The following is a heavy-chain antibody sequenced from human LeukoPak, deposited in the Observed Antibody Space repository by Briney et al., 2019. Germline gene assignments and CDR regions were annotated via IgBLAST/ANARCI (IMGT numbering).Heavy chain of an antibody. J-gene: IGHJ5*02. D-gene: IGHD4-11*01. V-gene: IGHV4-59*01. CDR3: ARLMTTYNWFDP. CDR1: GGSFSGYY. Sequence: SETLSLTCAVYGGSFSGYYWSWIRQPPGKGLEWIGYIYYSGSTNYNPSLKSRVTISVDTSKNQFSLKLSSVTAADTAVYYCARLMTTYNWFDPWGQGTLVTVSS. CDR2: IYYSGST.